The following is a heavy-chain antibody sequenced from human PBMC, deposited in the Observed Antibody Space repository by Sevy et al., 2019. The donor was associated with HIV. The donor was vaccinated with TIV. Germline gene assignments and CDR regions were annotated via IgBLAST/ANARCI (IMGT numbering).Heavy chain of an antibody. CDR1: NFTFEDYS. J-gene: IGHJ6*02. CDR2: ISWNGADM. V-gene: IGHV3-9*01. CDR3: AKGQQLITQSGSYFYYGMNV. D-gene: IGHD6-13*01. Sequence: GGSLRLSCAASNFTFEDYSMPWVRRAPGKGLEWVSGISWNGADMGFAASVKGRFTISRDNAKSSVYLQINSLTPEDTGVYYCAKGQQLITQSGSYFYYGMNVWGQGTTVTVSS.